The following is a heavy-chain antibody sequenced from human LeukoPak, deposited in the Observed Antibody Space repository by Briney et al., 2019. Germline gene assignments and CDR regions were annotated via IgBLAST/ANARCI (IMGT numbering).Heavy chain of an antibody. J-gene: IGHJ4*02. CDR3: TTQLLYEHNFDY. V-gene: IGHV3-15*01. CDR2: IKSNTDGGTT. CDR1: GFTFSDAW. Sequence: SGVSLRLFCAASGFTFSDAWMSWVRQTPGKGLEWVGRIKSNTDGGTTDFAAPVKGRFTISRDDSENALYLQMNSLKTEDTAVYYCTTQLLYEHNFDYWGQGTLVTVSS. D-gene: IGHD2-2*02.